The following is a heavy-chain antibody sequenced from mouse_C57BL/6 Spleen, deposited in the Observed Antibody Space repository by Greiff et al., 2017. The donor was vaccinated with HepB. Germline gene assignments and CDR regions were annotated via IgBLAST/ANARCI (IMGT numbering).Heavy chain of an antibody. V-gene: IGHV1-55*01. CDR3: ARRGPPYAMDY. D-gene: IGHD3-3*01. CDR2: IYPGSGST. CDR1: SYTFTSYW. J-gene: IGHJ4*01. Sequence: VQLQQPGAELVKPGASVKMSCKASSYTFTSYWITWVKQRPGQGLEWIGDIYPGSGSTNYNEKFKSKATLTVDTSSSTAYMQLSSLTSEDSAVYYCARRGPPYAMDYWGQGTSVTVSS.